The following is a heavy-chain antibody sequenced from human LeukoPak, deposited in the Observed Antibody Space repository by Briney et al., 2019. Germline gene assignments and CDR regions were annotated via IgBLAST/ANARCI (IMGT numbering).Heavy chain of an antibody. Sequence: PSETLSLTCPVSGGSVSSGSHYWSWIRQPPGKGLEWIGHVYYSGSTSYNPSLKGRVTISVDTSKNHFSLELHSVTAADTAVYYCARGESRSSGWYLDWGQGTLVTVSS. D-gene: IGHD6-19*01. CDR3: ARGESRSSGWYLD. V-gene: IGHV4-61*03. CDR2: VYYSGST. J-gene: IGHJ4*02. CDR1: GGSVSSGSHY.